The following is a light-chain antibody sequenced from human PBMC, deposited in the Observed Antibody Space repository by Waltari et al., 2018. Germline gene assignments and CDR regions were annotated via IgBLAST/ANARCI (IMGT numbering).Light chain of an antibody. CDR1: QGISSF. CDR2: AAS. CDR3: QQVKSYPPT. V-gene: IGKV1-9*01. Sequence: CRASQGISSFLGWYQQKPGKAPKLRISAASTLQSGVPSRFSGSGFGTDFTLTISSLQPEDFATYYCQQVKSYPPTFGQGTKLEIK. J-gene: IGKJ2*01.